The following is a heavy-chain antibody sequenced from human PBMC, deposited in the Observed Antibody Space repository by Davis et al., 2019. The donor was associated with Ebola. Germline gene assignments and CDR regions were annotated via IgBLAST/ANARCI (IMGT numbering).Heavy chain of an antibody. D-gene: IGHD2-21*01. J-gene: IGHJ4*02. CDR3: RRDLCGMDDY. Sequence: HTGGSLRLSCAASGFIFSDYWMNWVRHAPGKGLVWVSRINSDGSSTSYADSVKGRFTISRDNAKNTLYLQMNSLRAEDTAIYYCRRDLCGMDDYWGPGTLVTVSS. CDR2: INSDGSST. V-gene: IGHV3-74*01. CDR1: GFIFSDYW.